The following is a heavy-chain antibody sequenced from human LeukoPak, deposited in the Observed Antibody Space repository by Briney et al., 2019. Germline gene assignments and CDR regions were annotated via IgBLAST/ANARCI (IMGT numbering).Heavy chain of an antibody. CDR2: INPSGGIT. CDR3: ARADY. CDR1: GYTFTDYY. Sequence: ASVKVSCKASGYTFTDYYMNWERQAPGQGLEWMGIINPSGGITNYAQKFQGRVNMTRDTSTSTVYLELSSLRSEDTAVYYCARADYWGQGTLVTVSS. V-gene: IGHV1-46*01. J-gene: IGHJ4*02.